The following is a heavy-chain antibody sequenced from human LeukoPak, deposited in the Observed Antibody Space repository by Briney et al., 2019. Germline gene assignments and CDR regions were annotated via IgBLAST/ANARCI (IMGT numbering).Heavy chain of an antibody. CDR3: VLGWELRYYYGMDV. Sequence: TGGSLRLSCAASGFTFRSYWMSWVRPAPGKGLEWVANIKEDGSEKYYVDSVKGRFTISRDNAKNSLYLQMNSLRAEDTAVYYCVLGWELRYYYGMDVWGQGTTVTVSS. V-gene: IGHV3-7*01. D-gene: IGHD1-26*01. CDR2: IKEDGSEK. CDR1: GFTFRSYW. J-gene: IGHJ6*02.